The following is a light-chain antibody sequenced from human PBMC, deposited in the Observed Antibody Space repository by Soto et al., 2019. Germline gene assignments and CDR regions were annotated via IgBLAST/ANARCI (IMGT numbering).Light chain of an antibody. CDR1: QSVTSNY. CDR3: QQYGSSGT. V-gene: IGKV3-20*01. J-gene: IGKJ1*01. Sequence: EIVLTQSPGPLSLSPGERVTVSCRASQSVTSNYLAWYQQKPGQAPRLLIYGASNRATGIPDRFSGSGSGTDFTLTISRLEPEDFAVYYCQQYGSSGTFGQGTKVGI. CDR2: GAS.